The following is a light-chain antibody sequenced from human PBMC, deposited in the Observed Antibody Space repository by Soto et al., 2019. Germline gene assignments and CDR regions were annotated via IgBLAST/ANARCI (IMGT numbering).Light chain of an antibody. CDR3: QQSHTPPLT. V-gene: IGKV1-39*01. Sequence: DIQMTPSPSPLSASVGDRVTVTCRASQSISRYLNWYQQKPGNAPKLLIYAASNLQSGVPSRFSGSGSGTDFTLTISSLHPEDFATYFCQQSHTPPLTFGGGTKVDIK. CDR1: QSISRY. J-gene: IGKJ4*01. CDR2: AAS.